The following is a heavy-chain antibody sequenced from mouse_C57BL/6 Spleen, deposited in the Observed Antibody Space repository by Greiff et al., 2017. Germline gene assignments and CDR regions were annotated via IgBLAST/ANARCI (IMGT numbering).Heavy chain of an antibody. V-gene: IGHV1-80*01. J-gene: IGHJ4*01. Sequence: VQLQQSGAELVKPGASVKISCKASGYAFSSYWMNWVKQRPGKGLEWIGQIYPGDGDTNYNGKFKGKATLTADKSSSTAYMQLSSLTSEDSAVYFCARVPIYYGNYEDYAMDYWGQGTSVTVSS. CDR1: GYAFSSYW. D-gene: IGHD2-1*01. CDR2: IYPGDGDT. CDR3: ARVPIYYGNYEDYAMDY.